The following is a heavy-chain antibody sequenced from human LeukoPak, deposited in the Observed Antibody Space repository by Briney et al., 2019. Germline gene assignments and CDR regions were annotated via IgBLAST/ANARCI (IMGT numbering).Heavy chain of an antibody. CDR3: ARLYDSSGYYYPPGGYYFDY. CDR1: GGSISSYY. Sequence: PSETLSLTCTVSGGSISSYYWTWIRQPAGKGLEWIGRIYTSGSTNYNPSLKSRVTISVDTSKNQFSLKLSSVTAADTAVYYCARLYDSSGYYYPPGGYYFDYWGQGTLVTVSS. CDR2: IYTSGST. J-gene: IGHJ4*02. V-gene: IGHV4-4*07. D-gene: IGHD3-22*01.